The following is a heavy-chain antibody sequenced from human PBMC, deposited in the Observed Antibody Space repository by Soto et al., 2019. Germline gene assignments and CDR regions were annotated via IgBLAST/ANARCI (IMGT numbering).Heavy chain of an antibody. V-gene: IGHV1-24*01. J-gene: IGHJ4*02. CDR1: GYTLTELS. CDR3: ATNGDYYDSSGYYHY. CDR2: FDPEDGET. Sequence: ASVKVSCKVSGYTLTELSMHWVRQAPGKGLEWMGGFDPEDGETIYAQKFQGRVTMTEDTSTDTAYMELSSLRSEDTAVYYCATNGDYYDSSGYYHYWGQGTLVTVSS. D-gene: IGHD3-22*01.